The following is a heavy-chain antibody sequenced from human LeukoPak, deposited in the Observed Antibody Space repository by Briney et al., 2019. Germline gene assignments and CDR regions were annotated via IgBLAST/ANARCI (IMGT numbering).Heavy chain of an antibody. CDR2: ISYDGSNK. J-gene: IGHJ6*03. Sequence: GGSLRLSCAASGFTFSSYGMHWVRQAPGKGLEWVAVISYDGSNKYYADSVKGRFTISRDNSKNTLYLQMNSLRAEDTAVYYCAKGARGYSYGYEYYYYYMDVWGKGTTVTVSS. CDR3: AKGARGYSYGYEYYYYYMDV. D-gene: IGHD5-18*01. V-gene: IGHV3-30*18. CDR1: GFTFSSYG.